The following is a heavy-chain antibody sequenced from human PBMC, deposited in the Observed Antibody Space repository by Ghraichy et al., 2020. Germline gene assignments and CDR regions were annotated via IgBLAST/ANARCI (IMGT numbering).Heavy chain of an antibody. CDR2: ICNTGST. V-gene: IGHV4-31*03. D-gene: IGHD5-18*01. J-gene: IGHJ6*02. CDR1: GCSIRSGDFY. CDR3: ARCNRAYISAYGTYHYGVDY. Sequence: LRLSCTVSGCSIRSGDFYWHWTRQHTVKGLEWIRYICNTGSTNYKPSLRSRVTMSVDTSKNQFSLTLGSVTAADTAVYYCARCNRAYISAYGTYHYGVDYWGQYTTVTDSS.